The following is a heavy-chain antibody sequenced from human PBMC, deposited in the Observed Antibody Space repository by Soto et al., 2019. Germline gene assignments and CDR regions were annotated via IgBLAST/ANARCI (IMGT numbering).Heavy chain of an antibody. CDR3: AATIAVASFYFDY. V-gene: IGHV3-48*01. CDR1: GFTFNKYN. J-gene: IGHJ4*02. CDR2: ISSSTSTV. Sequence: GGSLRLSCAASGFTFNKYNMNWVRQAPGKGLEWVSYISSSTSTVYYADSVKGRFTISRDNAKNSLYLQMNSLRAEDSAVYYCAATIAVASFYFDYWGQGTLVTASS. D-gene: IGHD6-19*01.